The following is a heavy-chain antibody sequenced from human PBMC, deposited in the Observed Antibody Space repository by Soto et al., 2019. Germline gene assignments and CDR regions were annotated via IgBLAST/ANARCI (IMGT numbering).Heavy chain of an antibody. J-gene: IGHJ2*01. CDR2: INNSGGDT. D-gene: IGHD4-17*01. Sequence: EVQLLESGGGWVQPGGSLRLSCAASGFTFSSYAMSWVRQAPGKGLEWVSGINNSGGDTYYADSVKGRITVSRYNSKNTLYLQMNSLRAEDTAVYYCAKDVDYGDSHLYFNLWGRGTLVTVSS. CDR3: AKDVDYGDSHLYFNL. V-gene: IGHV3-23*01. CDR1: GFTFSSYA.